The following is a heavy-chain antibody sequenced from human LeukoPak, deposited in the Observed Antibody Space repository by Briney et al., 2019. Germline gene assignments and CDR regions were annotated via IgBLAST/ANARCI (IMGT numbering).Heavy chain of an antibody. J-gene: IGHJ4*02. CDR3: ARDSRITIFGVVIRPLDY. Sequence: GGSLRLSCAASGFTFSSYWMHWVRQAPGKGLVWVSCINSDGSSTSYADSVKGRFTISRDNAKNTLYLQMNSLRAEDTAVYYCARDSRITIFGVVIRPLDYWGQGTLVTVSS. CDR2: INSDGSST. CDR1: GFTFSSYW. D-gene: IGHD3-3*01. V-gene: IGHV3-74*01.